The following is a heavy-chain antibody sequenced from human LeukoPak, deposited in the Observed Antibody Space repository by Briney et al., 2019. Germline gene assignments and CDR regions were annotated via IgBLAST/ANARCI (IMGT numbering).Heavy chain of an antibody. V-gene: IGHV1-46*01. CDR3: ARDRYYYGSGSTRYYFDY. D-gene: IGHD3-10*01. CDR2: IYPSGGST. Sequence: ASVKVSCKASGYTFTSYYMHWVRQAPGQGLGWMGIIYPSGGSTSYAQKFQGRVTMTRDTSTSTVYMELSSLRSEDTAVYYCARDRYYYGSGSTRYYFDYWGQGTLVTVSS. CDR1: GYTFTSYY. J-gene: IGHJ4*02.